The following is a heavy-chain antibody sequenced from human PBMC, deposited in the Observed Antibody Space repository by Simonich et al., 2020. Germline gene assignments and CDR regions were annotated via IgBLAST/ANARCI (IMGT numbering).Heavy chain of an antibody. Sequence: QVQLVQSGAEVKKPGASVKVSCKASGYTFTGYYMHWVRQAPGQGLRWMGWINPNRGGTNYAQKFQGRVTRTRDTSISTAYMELSRLRSDDTAVYYCARDPVVPAAIRNAFDIWGQGTMVTVSS. CDR2: INPNRGGT. J-gene: IGHJ3*02. V-gene: IGHV1-2*02. CDR3: ARDPVVPAAIRNAFDI. CDR1: GYTFTGYY. D-gene: IGHD2-2*01.